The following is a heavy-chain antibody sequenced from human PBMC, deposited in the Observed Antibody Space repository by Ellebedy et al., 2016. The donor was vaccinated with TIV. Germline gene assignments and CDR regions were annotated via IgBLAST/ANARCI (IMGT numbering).Heavy chain of an antibody. D-gene: IGHD2-15*01. Sequence: GESLKISCAASGFTVRSYHMSWVRQAPGKGLEWLSVIYDTGITKYIHSVKDRFSISRDNSKNTAYLQMNSLRAEDTAVYYCARDGRGRTGRADYWGQGALVTVSS. CDR2: IYDTGIT. V-gene: IGHV3-66*01. J-gene: IGHJ4*02. CDR3: ARDGRGRTGRADY. CDR1: GFTVRSYH.